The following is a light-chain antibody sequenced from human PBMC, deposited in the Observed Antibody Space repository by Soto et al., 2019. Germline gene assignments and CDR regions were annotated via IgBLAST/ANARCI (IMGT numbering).Light chain of an antibody. CDR2: DAS. Sequence: DIQMPQSPSSLSASVGDRITITCQASQDISNYLNWYQKKPGKAPKLLIYDASNLETGVPSRFSGSGSGTDFTFTISSLPPEDIATYYCQQYDNLPPLTFGGGTKVEIK. J-gene: IGKJ4*01. V-gene: IGKV1-33*01. CDR1: QDISNY. CDR3: QQYDNLPPLT.